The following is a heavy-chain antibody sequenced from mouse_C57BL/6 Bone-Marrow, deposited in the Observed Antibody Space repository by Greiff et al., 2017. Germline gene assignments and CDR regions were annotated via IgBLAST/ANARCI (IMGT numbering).Heavy chain of an antibody. V-gene: IGHV1-15*01. CDR1: GYTFTDYD. CDR3: TSTMVTTRGYYFDD. CDR2: IDPETGGT. J-gene: IGHJ2*01. Sequence: QVQLKQSGAELVRPGASVTLSCKASGYTFTDYDMHWVKQTPVHGLEWIGAIDPETGGTAYNQKFKGKALLTADKSSSTAYMELRSLTTEDSAVYYGTSTMVTTRGYYFDDWGRGTTLTVSS. D-gene: IGHD2-2*01.